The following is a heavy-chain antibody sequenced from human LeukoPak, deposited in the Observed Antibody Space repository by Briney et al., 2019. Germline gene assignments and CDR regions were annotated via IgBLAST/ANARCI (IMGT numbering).Heavy chain of an antibody. V-gene: IGHV3-33*01. CDR1: GFTFSSYG. CDR2: ICHDGSNK. D-gene: IGHD2-2*03. J-gene: IGHJ6*02. CDR3: VRENGYCSSSSCSQVYYGMDV. Sequence: GASLRLSCAASGFTFSSYGMHWVRQAPGKGLEWVAVICHDGSNKYYADSVKGRFTISRDNSKNTLYLQMNSLRAEDTAVYYCVRENGYCSSSSCSQVYYGMDVWGQGTTVTVSS.